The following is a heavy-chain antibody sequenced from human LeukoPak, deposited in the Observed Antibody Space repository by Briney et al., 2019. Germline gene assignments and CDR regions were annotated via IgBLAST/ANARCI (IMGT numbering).Heavy chain of an antibody. D-gene: IGHD2-2*01. CDR1: GFTFSSYS. CDR2: IGISSGNT. V-gene: IGHV3-48*01. J-gene: IGHJ4*02. CDR3: ARDTKYAFDN. Sequence: GGSLRLSCAASGFTFSSYSMNWVRQAPGKGLEWISYIGISSGNTKYADSVKGRFTISGDEAKNSVYLQMNSLRVEDTAVYYCARDTKYAFDNWGQGTLVTVSS.